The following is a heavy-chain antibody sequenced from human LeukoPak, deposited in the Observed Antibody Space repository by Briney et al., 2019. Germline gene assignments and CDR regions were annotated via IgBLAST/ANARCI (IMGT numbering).Heavy chain of an antibody. CDR1: GFTFSSDG. Sequence: PVGSLRLSWAASGFTFSSDGMHGVRQAPGKRREWVAVIWYDGSNKYYADSVKGLFTISRDNSKNTLYLQMNSLRAEDTAVSYCARGNNALLWFGEPIDYWGQGTLVTVSS. V-gene: IGHV3-33*01. J-gene: IGHJ4*02. CDR2: IWYDGSNK. CDR3: ARGNNALLWFGEPIDY. D-gene: IGHD3-10*01.